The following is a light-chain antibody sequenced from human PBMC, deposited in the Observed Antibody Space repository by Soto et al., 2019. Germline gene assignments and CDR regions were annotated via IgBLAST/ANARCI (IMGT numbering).Light chain of an antibody. CDR3: ASYTTSSTYV. J-gene: IGLJ1*01. CDR2: DVS. Sequence: QSALTQPASVSGSPGQSIAISCTGTSSDVGGYSYVSWYQQQPGKAPKLVISDVSNRPSGVSDRFSGSKSSNTASLTISGLQTEDEADYYCASYTTSSTYVFGTGTKLTVL. V-gene: IGLV2-14*01. CDR1: SSDVGGYSY.